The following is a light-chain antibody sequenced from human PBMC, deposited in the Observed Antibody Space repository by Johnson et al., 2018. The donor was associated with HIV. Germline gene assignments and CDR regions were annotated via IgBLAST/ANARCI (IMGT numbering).Light chain of an antibody. Sequence: QSVLTQPPSVSAAPGQKVTISCSGSSPNIGNNYVSWYQELPGTALKLLLYENNKRTSGIPDRFSGSKSGPSATLDITGLQTGDEADYYCASWDRSLTVCTVFGPGPRGTVL. V-gene: IGLV1-51*02. CDR1: SPNIGNNY. CDR2: ENN. J-gene: IGLJ1*01. CDR3: ASWDRSLTVCTV.